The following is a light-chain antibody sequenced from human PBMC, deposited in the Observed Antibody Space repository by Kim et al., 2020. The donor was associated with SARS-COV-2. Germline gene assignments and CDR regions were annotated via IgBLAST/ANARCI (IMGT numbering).Light chain of an antibody. CDR1: SSDIGAYDS. Sequence: QSFTVSCTGSSSDIGAYDSVSWYQQYPGKAPRLLIYDVNNRPPEVSVRFSGSKSGNTASLTISGLQGWDEADYYCSSYTNTNTVYVFGTVTKVTVL. CDR3: SSYTNTNTVYV. CDR2: DVN. V-gene: IGLV2-14*03. J-gene: IGLJ1*01.